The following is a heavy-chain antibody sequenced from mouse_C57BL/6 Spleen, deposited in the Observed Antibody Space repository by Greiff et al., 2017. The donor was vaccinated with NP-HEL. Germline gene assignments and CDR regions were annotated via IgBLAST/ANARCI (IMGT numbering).Heavy chain of an antibody. CDR1: GYAFSSSW. D-gene: IGHD1-1*01. Sequence: VQLQQSGPELVKPGASVKISCKASGYAFSSSWMNWVKQRPGKGLEWIGRIYPGDGDTNYNGKFKGKATLTADKSSSTAYMQLSSLTSEDSAVYFCARTYGAMDYWGQGTSVTVSS. J-gene: IGHJ4*01. CDR3: ARTYGAMDY. CDR2: IYPGDGDT. V-gene: IGHV1-82*01.